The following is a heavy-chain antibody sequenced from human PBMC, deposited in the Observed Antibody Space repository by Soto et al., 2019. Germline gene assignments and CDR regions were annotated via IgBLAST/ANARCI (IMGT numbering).Heavy chain of an antibody. CDR2: INPSTGST. Sequence: QVQLVQSGAEVKKPGASVKVSCKASGYPITGYYMHWVRQARGRGPEWMGIINPSTGSTTYAQSFQGRVSMTRDTSASTVYLELSSLTSEDTAIYYCARPYCNSTACFDLYPDYWGQGTLVTVSS. V-gene: IGHV1-46*03. D-gene: IGHD2-2*01. CDR3: ARPYCNSTACFDLYPDY. CDR1: GYPITGYY. J-gene: IGHJ4*02.